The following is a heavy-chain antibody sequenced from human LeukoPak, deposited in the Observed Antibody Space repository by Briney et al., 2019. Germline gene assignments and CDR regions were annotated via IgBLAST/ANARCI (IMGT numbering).Heavy chain of an antibody. V-gene: IGHV3-21*01. D-gene: IGHD1-26*01. Sequence: PGGSLRLSCAASGFTFNSYSMNWVRQAPGKGLEWVSSISSSSSYIYYADSVKGRFTISRDNAKNSLYLQMNSLRAEDTAVYYCARDPARVGATDFDYWGQGTLVTVSS. J-gene: IGHJ4*02. CDR3: ARDPARVGATDFDY. CDR1: GFTFNSYS. CDR2: ISSSSSYI.